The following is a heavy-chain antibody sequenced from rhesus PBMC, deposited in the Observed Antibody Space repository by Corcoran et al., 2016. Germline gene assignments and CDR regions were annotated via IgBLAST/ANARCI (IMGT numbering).Heavy chain of an antibody. J-gene: IGHJ3*01. CDR1: GASISGSYY. Sequence: VPLQESGPGLVKPSETLSLTCALAGASISGSYYWASLRQPPGQGRWWIGNMYCNSARTNDNTALKSRVTISKDTSKNQFSLKLSSGSAADTAVYYGARAWGDSGYSVGAFDFWGQGLRVTVSS. V-gene: IGHV4S9*01. D-gene: IGHD5-42*01. CDR2: MYCNSART. CDR3: ARAWGDSGYSVGAFDF.